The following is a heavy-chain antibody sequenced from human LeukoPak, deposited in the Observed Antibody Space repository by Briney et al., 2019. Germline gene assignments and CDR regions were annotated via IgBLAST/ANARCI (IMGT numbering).Heavy chain of an antibody. D-gene: IGHD5-24*01. CDR2: MSLVADTT. Sequence: GGSLRLSCDASGFTFTYVAMNWVRQAPGKGLEWVSSMSLVADTTYYADSVKGRFIISADNSKNTVSLQMNSLRVEDTAVYYCANFKGKDGIKDHFDYWGQGTLVTVSS. CDR3: ANFKGKDGIKDHFDY. J-gene: IGHJ4*02. V-gene: IGHV3-23*01. CDR1: GFTFTYVA.